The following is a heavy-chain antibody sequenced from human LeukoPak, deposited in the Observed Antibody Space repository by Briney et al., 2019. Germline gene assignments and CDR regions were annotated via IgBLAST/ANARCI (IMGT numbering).Heavy chain of an antibody. J-gene: IGHJ4*02. D-gene: IGHD1-26*01. CDR2: VSGSGGNT. CDR1: GFTFSSYA. V-gene: IGHV3-23*01. Sequence: PGGSLRLSCAASGFTFSSYAMSWVRQAPGKGLEWVSGVSGSGGNTYYADSVKGRFTISRDNSKNTLYLQLNSLRAEDTAVYYCARGRGSPRYYFDYWGQGTLVTVSS. CDR3: ARGRGSPRYYFDY.